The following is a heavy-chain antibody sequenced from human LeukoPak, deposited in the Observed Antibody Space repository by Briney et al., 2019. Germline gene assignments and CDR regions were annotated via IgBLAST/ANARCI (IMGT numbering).Heavy chain of an antibody. D-gene: IGHD1-26*01. Sequence: GGSLRLSCAASGFTFSSYGMHWVRQAPGKGLEWVSAISGSGGSTYYADSVKGRFTISRDNSKNTLYLQMNSLRAEDTAVYSCAKQSPYGGRFGVDDDWGRGTLVTVSS. CDR3: AKQSPYGGRFGVDDD. J-gene: IGHJ4*02. V-gene: IGHV3-23*01. CDR1: GFTFSSYG. CDR2: ISGSGGST.